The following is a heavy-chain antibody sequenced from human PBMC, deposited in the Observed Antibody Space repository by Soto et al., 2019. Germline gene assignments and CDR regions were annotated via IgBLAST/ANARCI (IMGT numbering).Heavy chain of an antibody. Sequence: EVQLLESGGGLVQPGGSLRLSCAASGFTFRSCAMSWVRQAPGKGLQWVSAISGSGSDTYYADSVKGRFTISRDNSKNRLYLQVNSLRGEDTAVYYCAGGQRDYALDYWGQGTLVTVSS. CDR1: GFTFRSCA. CDR3: AGGQRDYALDY. D-gene: IGHD3-16*01. J-gene: IGHJ4*02. CDR2: ISGSGSDT. V-gene: IGHV3-23*01.